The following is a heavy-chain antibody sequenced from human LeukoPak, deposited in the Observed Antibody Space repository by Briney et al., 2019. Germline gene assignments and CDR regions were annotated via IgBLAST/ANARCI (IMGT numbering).Heavy chain of an antibody. V-gene: IGHV3-64D*09. Sequence: GGSLRLSCSASGFSFGGNVMHWVRQAPGKGLEYVSAISSNGAGTYYVDSVKGRFTISRDNSKNTLYLQMSSLRLEDTALYYCVKGGSEGGDYWGQGTLVTVSS. J-gene: IGHJ4*02. D-gene: IGHD1-26*01. CDR1: GFSFGGNV. CDR3: VKGGSEGGDY. CDR2: ISSNGAGT.